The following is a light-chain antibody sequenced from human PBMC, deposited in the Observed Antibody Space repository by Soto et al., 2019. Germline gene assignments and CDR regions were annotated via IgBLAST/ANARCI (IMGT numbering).Light chain of an antibody. CDR2: DAS. CDR1: QSISSW. J-gene: IGKJ1*01. V-gene: IGKV1-5*01. CDR3: QQLWT. Sequence: DIQMTQSPSTLSASVGDRVTITCRASQSISSWLAWYQQKPGKAPKLLIYDASSLESGVPSRFSGSGSGTEFTLTISSLQHDDFATYYCQQLWTFGQGTKVEIK.